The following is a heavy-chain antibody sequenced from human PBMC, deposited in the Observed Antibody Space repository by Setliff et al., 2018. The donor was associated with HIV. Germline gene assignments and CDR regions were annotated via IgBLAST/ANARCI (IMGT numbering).Heavy chain of an antibody. V-gene: IGHV1-18*01. Sequence: ASVKVSCKASGYTFTSYGITWVRQAPGQGLEWMGWISTYNGNTDYAQKLQGRVTMTTDTSTSTAYMELRSLRSDDSAVYYCARDDYVDYVGDYWGQGTLVTVSS. D-gene: IGHD4-17*01. CDR1: GYTFTSYG. CDR3: ARDDYVDYVGDY. CDR2: ISTYNGNT. J-gene: IGHJ4*02.